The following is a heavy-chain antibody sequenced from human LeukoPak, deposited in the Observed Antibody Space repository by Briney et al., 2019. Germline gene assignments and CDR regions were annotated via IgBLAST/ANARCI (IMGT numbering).Heavy chain of an antibody. J-gene: IGHJ4*02. Sequence: GGSLRLSCAASGFTFSDHYIYCVRQAPGKGLEWVGHTGNKANSYTTDYAASVKGRFTISRDDSKTSLYLQMNSLKTEDTAVYYCATSYWYRFDYWGQGTLVTVSS. D-gene: IGHD2-8*02. CDR1: GFTFSDHY. V-gene: IGHV3-72*01. CDR2: TGNKANSYTT. CDR3: ATSYWYRFDY.